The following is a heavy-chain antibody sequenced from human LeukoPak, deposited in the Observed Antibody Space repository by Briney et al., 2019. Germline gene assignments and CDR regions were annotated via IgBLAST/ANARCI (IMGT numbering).Heavy chain of an antibody. CDR1: GFTFSDYY. CDR3: ATAPEDYDFWSCYLYY. Sequence: GGSLRLSCAASGFTFSDYYMSWIRQAPGKGLEWVSYISSSGSTIYYADSVKGRFTISRDNAKNSLYLQMNSLRAEDTAVYSCATAPEDYDFWSCYLYYWGQGTLVTVSS. J-gene: IGHJ4*02. CDR2: ISSSGSTI. D-gene: IGHD3-3*01. V-gene: IGHV3-11*04.